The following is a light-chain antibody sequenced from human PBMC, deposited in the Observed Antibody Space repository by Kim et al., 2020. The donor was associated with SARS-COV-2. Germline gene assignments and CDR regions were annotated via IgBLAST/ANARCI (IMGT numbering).Light chain of an antibody. CDR3: AAWDDSLSGVV. J-gene: IGLJ3*02. CDR1: SPNIVSNY. V-gene: IGLV1-47*01. CDR2: RNN. Sequence: GQGVTMSCSGSSPNIVSNYVYWYQHFPGTAPKLLIYRNNQRPSGVPDRFSGSKSGTSASLAISGLRPEDEANFYCAAWDDSLSGVVFGGGTQLTVL.